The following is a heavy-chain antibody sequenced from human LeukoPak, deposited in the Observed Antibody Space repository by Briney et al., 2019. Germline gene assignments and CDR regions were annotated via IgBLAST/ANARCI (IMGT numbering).Heavy chain of an antibody. Sequence: GGSLRLSCAASGFTFSNAWMSWVRQAPGKGLEWVGRIKSKTDGGTTDYAAPVNGSFTILRDDLKNTLHLQMNSLRSEDTAVYCCTTDWTLGTYWGQGTLVTVSS. CDR2: IKSKTDGGTT. V-gene: IGHV3-15*01. CDR3: TTDWTLGTY. D-gene: IGHD3/OR15-3a*01. CDR1: GFTFSNAW. J-gene: IGHJ4*02.